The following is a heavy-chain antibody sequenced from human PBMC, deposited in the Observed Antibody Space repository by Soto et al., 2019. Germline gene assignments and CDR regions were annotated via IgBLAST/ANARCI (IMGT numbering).Heavy chain of an antibody. V-gene: IGHV3-23*01. D-gene: IGHD2-21*01. CDR2: ILGSGVS. CDR1: GFTLSTYA. J-gene: IGHJ4*02. Sequence: LRLSCAASGFTLSTYAMMWVRQAPGKGLEWVSGILGSGVSYHADSVKGRLTISKDNSMNTLYLQMNSLRADDTAVYYCAKDAVYRDGLWLPESWGQGTLVTVSS. CDR3: AKDAVYRDGLWLPES.